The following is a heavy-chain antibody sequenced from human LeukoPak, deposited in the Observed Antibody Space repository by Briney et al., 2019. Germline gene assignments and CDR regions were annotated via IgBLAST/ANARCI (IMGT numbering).Heavy chain of an antibody. J-gene: IGHJ5*02. V-gene: IGHV4-59*08. CDR2: IYYSEST. Sequence: SETLSLTCTVSGGSISRYYWSWIRQPPGKGLEWIGHIYYSESTNYNPSLKSRVTIPVDTSKNQFSLKLSSVTAADTAVYYCARHASASTNTILDVFGPWGEGTLVTVCS. D-gene: IGHD2-2*01. CDR3: ARHASASTNTILDVFGP. CDR1: GGSISRYY.